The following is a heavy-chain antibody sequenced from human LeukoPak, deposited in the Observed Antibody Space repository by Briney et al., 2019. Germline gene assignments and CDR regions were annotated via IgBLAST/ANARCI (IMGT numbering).Heavy chain of an antibody. J-gene: IGHJ4*02. D-gene: IGHD2-15*01. CDR3: AKARAVVVVAATNY. CDR2: ISGGGNST. V-gene: IGHV3-23*01. Sequence: PGGSLRLSCAASGFTFSNYAMSWVRQAPGKGLEWVSAISGGGNSTYYADSVKGRFTIYRDNSKNTLFLQMNSLRAEDTAVYYCAKARAVVVVAATNYWGQGTLVTVSS. CDR1: GFTFSNYA.